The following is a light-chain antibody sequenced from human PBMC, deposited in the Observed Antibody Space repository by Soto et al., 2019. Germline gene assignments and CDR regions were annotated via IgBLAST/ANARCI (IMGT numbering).Light chain of an antibody. Sequence: EVVMTQSPLSLPVTLGQPASISCRSNQSLVNSDGNTYLNWFHQRPGQSPRRLIYKVSNRDSGVPDRFRGSGSGTDFTLRISRVEAEDVGVYYCMQGSHWPRTFGQGTRVEIK. V-gene: IGKV2-30*01. CDR1: QSLVNSDGNTY. CDR2: KVS. CDR3: MQGSHWPRT. J-gene: IGKJ1*01.